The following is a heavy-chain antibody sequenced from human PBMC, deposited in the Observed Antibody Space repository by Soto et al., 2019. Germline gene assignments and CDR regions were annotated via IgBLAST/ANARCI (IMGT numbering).Heavy chain of an antibody. Sequence: PSETLSLTCAVYGGSFSGYYWSWIRQPPGKGLEWIGEINHSGSTNYNPSLKSRVTISVDTSKNQFSLKLSSVTAADTAVYYCARGPNCSGGSCYSKGYMDVWGKGTTVTVSS. V-gene: IGHV4-34*01. CDR2: INHSGST. J-gene: IGHJ6*03. CDR1: GGSFSGYY. CDR3: ARGPNCSGGSCYSKGYMDV. D-gene: IGHD2-15*01.